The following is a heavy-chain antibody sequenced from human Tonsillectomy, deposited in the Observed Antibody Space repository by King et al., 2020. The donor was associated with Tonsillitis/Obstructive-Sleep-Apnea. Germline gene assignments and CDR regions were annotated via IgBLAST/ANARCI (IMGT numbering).Heavy chain of an antibody. CDR2: IYHSGST. CDR1: GGSISSSNW. D-gene: IGHD3-3*01. CDR3: TRAEYDPDAFDI. Sequence: QLQESGPGLVKPSGTLSLTCAVSGGSISSSNWWSWVRQPPGKGLEWIGEIYHSGSTKYNPSLKSRVTISVDRSKKQFSLRLSSVTAADTAVYYCTRAEYDPDAFDIWGQGTMVIVYS. V-gene: IGHV4-4*02. J-gene: IGHJ3*02.